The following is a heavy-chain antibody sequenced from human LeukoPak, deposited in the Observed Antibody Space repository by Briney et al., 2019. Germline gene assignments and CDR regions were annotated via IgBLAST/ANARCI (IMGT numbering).Heavy chain of an antibody. CDR1: GFTFSSYA. Sequence: TGGSLRLSCAASGFTFSSYAMNWVRQAPGKGLEWVSGISGSGTNTYYADSVKGRFTISRDNSKNTLYMQMNSLRAEDTAVYYCAKGVKPVIAMVKFDYWGQGTLVTVSS. V-gene: IGHV3-23*01. CDR3: AKGVKPVIAMVKFDY. J-gene: IGHJ4*02. CDR2: ISGSGTNT. D-gene: IGHD5-18*01.